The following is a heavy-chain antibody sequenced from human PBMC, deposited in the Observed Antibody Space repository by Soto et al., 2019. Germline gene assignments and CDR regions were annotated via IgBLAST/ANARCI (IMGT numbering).Heavy chain of an antibody. CDR1: GGSISSSTYY. D-gene: IGHD3-22*01. CDR3: ARHSSLGSGYSP. CDR2: IYYSGRT. J-gene: IGHJ3*01. V-gene: IGHV4-39*01. Sequence: QLQLQESGPGLVKPSETLSLTCTVSGGSISSSTYYWGWIRQPPEKGLEWVGSIYYSGRTYYNPSLGSRVTISVDTSKNQFSLKMSFVTAADTAVYYCARHSSLGSGYSPWGQGTMVTVSP.